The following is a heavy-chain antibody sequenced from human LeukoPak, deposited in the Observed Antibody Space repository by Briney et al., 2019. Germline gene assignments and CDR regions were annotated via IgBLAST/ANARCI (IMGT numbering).Heavy chain of an antibody. CDR3: AKDFRYCSSTSCYSDP. CDR2: ISGSGGST. V-gene: IGHV3-23*01. J-gene: IGHJ5*02. Sequence: GGSLRLSCAASGFTFSSYAMSWVRQAPGKGLEWVSAISGSGGSTDYADSVKGRFTISRDNSKNTLYLQMNSLRAEDTAVYYCAKDFRYCSSTSCYSDPWGQGTLVTVS. CDR1: GFTFSSYA. D-gene: IGHD2-2*01.